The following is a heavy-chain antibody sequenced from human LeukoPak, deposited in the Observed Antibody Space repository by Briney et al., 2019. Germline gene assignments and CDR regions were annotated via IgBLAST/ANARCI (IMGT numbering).Heavy chain of an antibody. CDR1: GGSISSGSYY. CDR3: ARYLRSSWSTYFDY. Sequence: SETLSLTCTVSGGSISSGSYYWSWIRQPAGTGLEWIGRIYTSGSTNYNPSLKSRVTISVDTSKNQFSLKLSSVTAADTAVYYCARYLRSSWSTYFDYWGQGTLVTVSS. J-gene: IGHJ4*02. V-gene: IGHV4-61*02. CDR2: IYTSGST. D-gene: IGHD6-13*01.